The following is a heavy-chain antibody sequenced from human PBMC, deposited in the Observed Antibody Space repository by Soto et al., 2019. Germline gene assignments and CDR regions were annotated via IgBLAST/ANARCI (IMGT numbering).Heavy chain of an antibody. V-gene: IGHV1-2*04. CDR1: GYTFTGYY. Sequence: GASVKVSCKASGYTFTGYYMHWVRQAPGQGLEWMGWINPNSGGTNYAQKFQGWVTMTRDTSISTAYMELSRLRSDDTAVYYCARDSTSYLPHFDYWGQGTLVTVSS. J-gene: IGHJ4*02. CDR3: ARDSTSYLPHFDY. CDR2: INPNSGGT. D-gene: IGHD1-26*01.